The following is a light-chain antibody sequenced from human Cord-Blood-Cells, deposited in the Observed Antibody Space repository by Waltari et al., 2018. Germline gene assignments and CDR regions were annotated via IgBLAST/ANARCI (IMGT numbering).Light chain of an antibody. V-gene: IGLV2-14*01. CDR1: SSDVGGYNY. CDR3: SSYTSSSWV. CDR2: DVS. Sequence: QSALTQPASVSGSPGQSIPISCTGTSSDVGGYNYVSWYQQQPGKAPKLMIYDVSNRPSGFSIRFSGSKSGNAAPLTISWLQAEDEADYYCSSYTSSSWVFGGGTKLTVL. J-gene: IGLJ3*02.